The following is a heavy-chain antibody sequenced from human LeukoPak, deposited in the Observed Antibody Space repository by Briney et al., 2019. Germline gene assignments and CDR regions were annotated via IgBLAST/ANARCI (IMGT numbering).Heavy chain of an antibody. D-gene: IGHD2-2*01. CDR3: AKDRVGCSTTNCQLPSSS. Sequence: GGSLRLSCAASGFTFSNYAMSWVRQAPGKELEWVSTNSGGGNTTYYADSVKGRFTISRDNSKNTLYLQMNTLRAEDTAVYYCAKDRVGCSTTNCQLPSSSWGQGTLVSVSS. CDR1: GFTFSNYA. J-gene: IGHJ5*02. CDR2: NSGGGNTT. V-gene: IGHV3-23*01.